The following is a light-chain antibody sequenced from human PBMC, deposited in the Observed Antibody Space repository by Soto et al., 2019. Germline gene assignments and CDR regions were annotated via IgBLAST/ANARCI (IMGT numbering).Light chain of an antibody. CDR3: QQYGSSPPYT. V-gene: IGKV3-20*01. J-gene: IGKJ2*01. CDR2: GAS. Sequence: EIVLTQSPGTLSLSPGERGTLSCRASQSVSSSYLGWYQQKPGQAPRLIIYGASSRATGSPDRFSGSGSGKDFTLIISRLEPEDVVVYYCQQYGSSPPYTFGQGTKLEIK. CDR1: QSVSSSY.